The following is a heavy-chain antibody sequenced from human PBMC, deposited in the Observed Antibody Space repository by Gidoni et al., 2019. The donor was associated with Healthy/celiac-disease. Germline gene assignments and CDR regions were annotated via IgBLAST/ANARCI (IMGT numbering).Heavy chain of an antibody. CDR2: IWYDGSNK. D-gene: IGHD6-13*01. CDR3: ARERSSSWYYFDY. V-gene: IGHV3-33*01. Sequence: QVQLVESGGGVVQPGRSLRPPCAASGFTFSSYGMHWVRQAPGKGLEWVAVIWYDGSNKYYADSVKGRFTISRDNSKNTLYLQMNSLRAEDTAVYYCARERSSSWYYFDYWGQGTLVTVSS. J-gene: IGHJ4*02. CDR1: GFTFSSYG.